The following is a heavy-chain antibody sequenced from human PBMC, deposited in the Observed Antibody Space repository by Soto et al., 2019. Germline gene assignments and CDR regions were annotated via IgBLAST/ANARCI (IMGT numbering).Heavy chain of an antibody. CDR3: ARGMTTVTTYDY. CDR1: GASISSGGYS. Sequence: PSETLSLTCAVSGASISSGGYSWSWIRQPPGKGLECIGYIYHSGSTYYNPSLKSRVTISVDRSKNQFSLKLSSVTAADTAVYYCARGMTTVTTYDYWGQGTLVTVSS. V-gene: IGHV4-30-2*01. CDR2: IYHSGST. J-gene: IGHJ4*02. D-gene: IGHD4-17*01.